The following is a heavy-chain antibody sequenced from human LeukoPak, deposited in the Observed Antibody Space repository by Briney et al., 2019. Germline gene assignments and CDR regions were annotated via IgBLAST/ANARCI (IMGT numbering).Heavy chain of an antibody. J-gene: IGHJ4*02. V-gene: IGHV4-39*01. Sequence: SETLSLTCTVSGGSISRTSTYWGWFRQPPGKGLEWIGSIHYSGSTSYNPSLESRVTISIDTSKNQFSLKLSSVTAADTAVYYCARLEGLGSTWLDNWGQGTLVTVSS. D-gene: IGHD6-13*01. CDR3: ARLEGLGSTWLDN. CDR2: IHYSGST. CDR1: GGSISRTSTY.